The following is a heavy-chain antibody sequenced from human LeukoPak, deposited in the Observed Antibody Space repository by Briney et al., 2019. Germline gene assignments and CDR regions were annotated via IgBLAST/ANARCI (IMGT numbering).Heavy chain of an antibody. D-gene: IGHD6-19*01. CDR2: ISSSGSTI. V-gene: IGHV3-48*03. CDR1: GFTFSSYE. J-gene: IGHJ6*03. Sequence: GGSLRLSCAASGFTFSSYEMNWVRQAPGKGLEWVSYISSSGSTIYYADSVKGRFTISRDNAKNSLYLQMNSLRAEDTAVYYCARAKSSGWYDYYYYMDVWGKGTTVTVSS. CDR3: ARAKSSGWYDYYYYMDV.